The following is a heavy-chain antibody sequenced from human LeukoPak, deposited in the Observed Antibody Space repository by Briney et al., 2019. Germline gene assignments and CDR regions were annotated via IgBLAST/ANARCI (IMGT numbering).Heavy chain of an antibody. CDR2: ISGYNGDT. J-gene: IGHJ4*02. Sequence: ASANVSCKASGYTFTHHGISWVGQAPGQGLEWMGWISGYNGDTHYAQNFQDRITMTTATATTTAYLELRSLTSDDTAVYYCARDPTNTSGRYAHFDYWGQGTLVTVSS. V-gene: IGHV1-18*01. CDR3: ARDPTNTSGRYAHFDY. CDR1: GYTFTHHG. D-gene: IGHD6-19*01.